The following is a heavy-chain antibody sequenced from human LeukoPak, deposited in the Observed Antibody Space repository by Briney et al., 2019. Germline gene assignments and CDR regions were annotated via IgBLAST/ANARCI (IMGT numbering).Heavy chain of an antibody. D-gene: IGHD3-10*01. Sequence: SETLSLTCTVSGGSICSYYWSWIRQPPGKGLEWIGYIYYSGSTNYNPSLKSRVTISVDTSKNQFSLKLSSVTAADTAVYYCARASRGFGELYRPYNWFDPWGQGTLVTVSS. J-gene: IGHJ5*02. CDR2: IYYSGST. CDR3: ARASRGFGELYRPYNWFDP. CDR1: GGSICSYY. V-gene: IGHV4-59*01.